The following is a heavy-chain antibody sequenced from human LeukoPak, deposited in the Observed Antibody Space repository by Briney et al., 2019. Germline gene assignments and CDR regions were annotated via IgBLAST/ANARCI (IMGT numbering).Heavy chain of an antibody. V-gene: IGHV4-39*07. Sequence: SETLSLTCTVSGGSISSSSYYWSWIRQPPGKGLEWIGEINHSGSTNYNPSLKSRVTISVDTSKNQFSLKLSSVTAADTAVYYCARGAGDFWSGYAYYYYYGMDVWGQGTTVTVSS. J-gene: IGHJ6*02. D-gene: IGHD3-3*01. CDR2: INHSGST. CDR3: ARGAGDFWSGYAYYYYYGMDV. CDR1: GGSISSSSYY.